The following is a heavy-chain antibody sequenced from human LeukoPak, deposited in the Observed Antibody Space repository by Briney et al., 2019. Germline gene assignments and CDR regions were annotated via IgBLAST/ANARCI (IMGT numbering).Heavy chain of an antibody. V-gene: IGHV4-34*01. CDR3: ARGGFLSYYYGSGSYYRYFDY. CDR1: GGSFSGYY. Sequence: PSETLSLTCAVYGGSFSGYYWSWIRQPPGKGLEWLGEIHHSGSTNYNPSLKSRVTISVDTSKNQFSLKLSSVTAADTAVYYCARGGFLSYYYGSGSYYRYFDYWGQGTLVTVSS. D-gene: IGHD3-10*01. J-gene: IGHJ4*02. CDR2: IHHSGST.